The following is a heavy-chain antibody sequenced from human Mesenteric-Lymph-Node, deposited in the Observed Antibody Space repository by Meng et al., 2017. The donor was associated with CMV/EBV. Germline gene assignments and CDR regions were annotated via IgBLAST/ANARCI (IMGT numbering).Heavy chain of an antibody. Sequence: GESLKISCAASGFTFGSYAMYWVRQAPGKGLEWVAFIRFDGSNEYYADSVKGRFTISRDNYRNTLYLQVNNLRPEDTAVYYCAKRHGDVWGQGTTVTVSS. J-gene: IGHJ6*02. CDR1: GFTFGSYA. CDR2: IRFDGSNE. V-gene: IGHV3-30*02. CDR3: AKRHGDV.